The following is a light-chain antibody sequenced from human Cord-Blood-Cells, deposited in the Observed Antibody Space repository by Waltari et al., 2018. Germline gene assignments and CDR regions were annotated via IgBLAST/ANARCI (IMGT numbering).Light chain of an antibody. CDR2: YKSDSDK. CDR1: SALNVSTYR. V-gene: IGLV5-45*02. Sequence: AVLSQPPSLSPPPGAPPSLTSTLRSALNVSTYRTYSYQHKPGTPPQCLLRYKSDSDKQQGFGVPSRFSGSKDASANAGILLISGRQSEDEADYYCMIWHSSAFVFGTGTKVTVL. J-gene: IGLJ1*01. CDR3: MIWHSSAFV.